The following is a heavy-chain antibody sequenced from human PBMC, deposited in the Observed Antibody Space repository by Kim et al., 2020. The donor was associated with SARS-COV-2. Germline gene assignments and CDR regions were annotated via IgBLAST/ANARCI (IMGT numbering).Heavy chain of an antibody. Sequence: GGSLRLSCAASGFNFNDYYMAWIRQAPGKGLEYISYVSYTGVNTYYADSVKGRFTISRDNAKHSLYLHLSSLRAEDTGVYYCARGGYTAPGIDFWGQGTLVTVSS. CDR3: ARGGYTAPGIDF. D-gene: IGHD5-18*01. CDR1: GFNFNDYY. V-gene: IGHV3-11*04. J-gene: IGHJ4*02. CDR2: VSYTGVNT.